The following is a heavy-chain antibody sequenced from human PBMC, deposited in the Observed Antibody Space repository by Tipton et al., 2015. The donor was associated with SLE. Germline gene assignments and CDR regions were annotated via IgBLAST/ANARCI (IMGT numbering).Heavy chain of an antibody. Sequence: TLSLTYTVSGGSIISGSNYWNWIRQPPGKGLEWIGEINHSGSTNYNPSLKSRVTISVDTSKNQFSLKLSSVTAADTAVYYCARKKGAIAAFDYWGQGTLVTVSS. J-gene: IGHJ4*02. CDR1: GGSIISGSNY. CDR3: ARKKGAIAAFDY. V-gene: IGHV4-39*07. CDR2: INHSGST. D-gene: IGHD1-26*01.